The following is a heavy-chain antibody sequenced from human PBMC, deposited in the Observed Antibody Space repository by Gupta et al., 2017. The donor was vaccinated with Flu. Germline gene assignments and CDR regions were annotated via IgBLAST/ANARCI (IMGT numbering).Heavy chain of an antibody. CDR2: ISRAGETV. Sequence: EVQMVESGGGLVQPGGSLRLSCGVSGFTFSNYAMNWVRQAPGKGLEGVSLISRAGETVYYADAGKGRFTVSRENAWNVLSLQMKRLRVKDTAVYYCARGRAINGLFGTGDWGQGTLVTVSS. CDR3: ARGRAINGLFGTGD. V-gene: IGHV3-48*03. J-gene: IGHJ4*02. D-gene: IGHD3-16*01. CDR1: GFTFSNYA.